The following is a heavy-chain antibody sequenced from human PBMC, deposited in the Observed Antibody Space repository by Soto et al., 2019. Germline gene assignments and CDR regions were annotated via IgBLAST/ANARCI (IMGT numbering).Heavy chain of an antibody. CDR1: GFTFSSYD. CDR2: ISSGSNK. CDR3: ALPPEAAASFGPFDI. D-gene: IGHD6-25*01. J-gene: IGHJ3*02. V-gene: IGHV3-30*03. Sequence: QVQLVESGGGVVQPGRSLRLSCAASGFTFSSYDMHWVRQAPGKGLEWVAVISSGSNKYYAQSVKGRFTISRDNSKNTLFLQMNSLRAEDTAVYDCALPPEAAASFGPFDIWGQGTMVTVSS.